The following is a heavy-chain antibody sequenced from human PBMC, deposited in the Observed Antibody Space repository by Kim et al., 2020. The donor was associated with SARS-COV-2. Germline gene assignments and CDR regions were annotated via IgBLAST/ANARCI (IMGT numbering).Heavy chain of an antibody. D-gene: IGHD2-2*02. J-gene: IGHJ3*02. CDR1: GYTFTSYG. CDR3: ARDTPYCSSTSCYILEVDAFDI. Sequence: ASVKVSCKASGYTFTSYGISWVRQAPGQGLEWMGWISAYNGNTNYAQKLQGRVTMTTDTSTSTAYMELRSLRSDDTAVYYCARDTPYCSSTSCYILEVDAFDIWGQGTMVTVSS. V-gene: IGHV1-18*04. CDR2: ISAYNGNT.